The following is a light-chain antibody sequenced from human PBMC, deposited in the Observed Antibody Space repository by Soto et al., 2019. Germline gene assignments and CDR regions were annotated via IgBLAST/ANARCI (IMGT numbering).Light chain of an antibody. Sequence: DIQMTQSPSSLSASVGDRVTITCRASQSISTSLNWYQQKPGKAPKLLIYAASSLQSGVPSRFSGSGSGTDFTLTISSLQPEDFATYYCQRGAAAFSGGTKVEIK. CDR2: AAS. V-gene: IGKV1-39*01. CDR1: QSISTS. J-gene: IGKJ4*01. CDR3: QRGAAA.